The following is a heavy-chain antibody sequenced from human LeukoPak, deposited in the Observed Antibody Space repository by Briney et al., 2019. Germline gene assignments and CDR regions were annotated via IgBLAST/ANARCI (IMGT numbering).Heavy chain of an antibody. Sequence: SETLSLTCTVSGGPISSYYWSWIRQPPGKGLEWIGYIYYSGSTNYNPSLESRVTISVDTSKNQFSLKLSSVTAADTAVYYCARLGVSYYFDYWGQGTLVTVSS. CDR2: IYYSGST. V-gene: IGHV4-59*08. CDR3: ARLGVSYYFDY. J-gene: IGHJ4*02. CDR1: GGPISSYY. D-gene: IGHD3-10*01.